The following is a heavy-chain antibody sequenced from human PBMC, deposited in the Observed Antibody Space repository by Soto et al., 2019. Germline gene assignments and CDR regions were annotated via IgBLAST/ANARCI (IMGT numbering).Heavy chain of an antibody. D-gene: IGHD5-18*01. CDR1: GGTFSSYA. CDR2: IIPIFGTA. CDR3: ASVDTAMAPHYYYYGMDV. Sequence: QVQLVQSGAEVKKPGSSVKVSCKASGGTFSSYAISWVRQAPGQGLEWMGGIIPIFGTANYAHKVQGRVTITADESKSTGYIELRNLRSEDTAMYYCASVDTAMAPHYYYYGMDVWGQGTKVTVSS. V-gene: IGHV1-69*01. J-gene: IGHJ6*02.